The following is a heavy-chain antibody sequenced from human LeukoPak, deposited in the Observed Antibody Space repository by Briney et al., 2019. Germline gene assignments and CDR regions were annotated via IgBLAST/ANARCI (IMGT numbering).Heavy chain of an antibody. Sequence: SVKVSCKASGGTLSSYAISWVRQAPGQGLEWMGGIIPIFGTANYAQKFQGRVTITTDESTSTAYMELSSLRSEDTAVYYCARERAHYDILTGYRRGYFDYWGQGTLVTVSS. CDR2: IIPIFGTA. CDR1: GGTLSSYA. D-gene: IGHD3-9*01. J-gene: IGHJ4*02. CDR3: ARERAHYDILTGYRRGYFDY. V-gene: IGHV1-69*05.